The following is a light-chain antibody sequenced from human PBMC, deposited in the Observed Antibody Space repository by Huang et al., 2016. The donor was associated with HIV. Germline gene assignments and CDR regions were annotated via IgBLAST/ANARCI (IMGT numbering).Light chain of an antibody. Sequence: DIQMTQSPSSLSASVGDRVTITCQASQDISNYLNWYQQKPGKAPKHLIYDASNLETGVPSRFSGSGSGTDFTFTISSLQPEDIATYYCQQYDNLPVFGQGTKLEIK. V-gene: IGKV1-33*01. CDR3: QQYDNLPV. J-gene: IGKJ2*01. CDR1: QDISNY. CDR2: DAS.